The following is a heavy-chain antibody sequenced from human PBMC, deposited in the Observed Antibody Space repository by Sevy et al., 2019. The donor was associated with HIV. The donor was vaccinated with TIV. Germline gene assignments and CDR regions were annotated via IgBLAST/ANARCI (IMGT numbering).Heavy chain of an antibody. CDR1: GFTFSSYS. CDR3: ARDCSSTKCLWGLDV. J-gene: IGHJ6*02. CDR2: ISSRNIYI. V-gene: IGHV3-21*04. D-gene: IGHD2-2*01. Sequence: GGSLRLSCAASGFTFSSYSMNWVRQAPGKGLEWVSSISSRNIYIYYVDSVKGRFTISRDNAKNSLHLQMNSLRAEDTAVYYCARDCSSTKCLWGLDVWGQGTTVTVSS.